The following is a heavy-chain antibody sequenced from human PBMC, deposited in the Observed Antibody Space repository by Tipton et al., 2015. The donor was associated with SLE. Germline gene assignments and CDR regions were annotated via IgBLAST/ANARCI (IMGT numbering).Heavy chain of an antibody. CDR3: ARDPLRDYGGQTAPES. CDR2: VYPGGTA. Sequence: LSCTVSGYSISRGYYWGWIRQPPGGGLEWLGSVYPGGTAYYNPSLKSRVTVSVDTAKNQFSLKLTSVTAADTAVYYCARDPLRDYGGQTAPESWGQGTLVTVSS. D-gene: IGHD4-23*01. CDR1: GYSISRGYY. J-gene: IGHJ5*02. V-gene: IGHV4-38-2*02.